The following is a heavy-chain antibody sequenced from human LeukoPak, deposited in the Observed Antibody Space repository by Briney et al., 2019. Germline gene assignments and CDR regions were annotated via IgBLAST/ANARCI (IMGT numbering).Heavy chain of an antibody. Sequence: SEILSLTCTVSGGSISSYYWSWIRKPPGQGLERIGYIYYSGSTNYNPSLKSRVTISVDASKNQFSLKLSSVTAADTAVYYCARIRSSWPTYYYYYMDVWGKGTTVTVSS. V-gene: IGHV4-59*12. D-gene: IGHD6-13*01. CDR3: ARIRSSWPTYYYYYMDV. CDR1: GGSISSYY. J-gene: IGHJ6*03. CDR2: IYYSGST.